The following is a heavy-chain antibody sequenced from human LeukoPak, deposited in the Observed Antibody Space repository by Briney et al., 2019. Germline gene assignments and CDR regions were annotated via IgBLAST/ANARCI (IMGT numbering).Heavy chain of an antibody. CDR3: ARGIAAAGTALYN. CDR1: GFTVSSNY. V-gene: IGHV3-53*01. Sequence: GGSLRLSCAVSGFTVSSNYMSWVRQAPGRGLEWVSVIYSDGSTYSADSVKGRFTISRDNSKNTLYLQINSLRAEDTAVYYCARGIAAAGTALYNWGQGTLLTVSS. D-gene: IGHD6-13*01. CDR2: IYSDGST. J-gene: IGHJ4*02.